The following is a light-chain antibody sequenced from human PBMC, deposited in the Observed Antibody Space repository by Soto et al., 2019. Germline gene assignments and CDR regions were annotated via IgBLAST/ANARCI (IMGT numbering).Light chain of an antibody. J-gene: IGKJ3*01. CDR3: QQTSTTPFT. CDR2: GAS. Sequence: DVQLTQSPSSLSASVGDRVTLTCRASQTISFSLNWYQQKPGQAPKLLIYGASSLHSGVPSRFSGSRSGTDFTLTIGSLQREDFATYYCQQTSTTPFTFGPGTKVDIK. CDR1: QTISFS. V-gene: IGKV1-39*01.